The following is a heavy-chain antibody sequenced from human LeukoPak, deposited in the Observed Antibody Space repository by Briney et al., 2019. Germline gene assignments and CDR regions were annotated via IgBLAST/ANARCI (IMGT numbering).Heavy chain of an antibody. CDR2: IYYSGST. CDR1: GGSISSYY. CDR3: ARDFYGSGSYRTDAFDI. V-gene: IGHV4-59*01. J-gene: IGHJ3*02. Sequence: SETLSLTCTVSGGSISSYYWSWIRQPPGKGLEWIGYIYYSGSTNYNPSLKSRVTISVDTSKNQFSLKLSSVTAADTAVYYRARDFYGSGSYRTDAFDIWGQGTMVTVSS. D-gene: IGHD3-10*01.